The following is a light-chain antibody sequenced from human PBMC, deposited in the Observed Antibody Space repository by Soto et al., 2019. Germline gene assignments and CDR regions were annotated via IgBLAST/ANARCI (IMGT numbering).Light chain of an antibody. Sequence: DIQMTQSPSSLSASVGDRVTITCRASQSISSYLNWYQQKPGKAPKLLIYAASSLQSGVPSRFRGSGSVTDFTLTISSLQPEDFATYYCQQSYSTPPITFGQGTLLEI. CDR1: QSISSY. J-gene: IGKJ5*01. CDR2: AAS. V-gene: IGKV1-39*01. CDR3: QQSYSTPPIT.